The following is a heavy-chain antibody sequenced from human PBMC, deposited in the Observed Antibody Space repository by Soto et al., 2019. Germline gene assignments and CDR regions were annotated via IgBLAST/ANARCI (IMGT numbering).Heavy chain of an antibody. CDR2: INHSGST. CDR3: AREGRVPWWRQGFDP. Sequence: QVQLQQWGAGLLKPSETLSLTCAVYGGSFSGYYWSWIRQPPGKGLEWIGEINHSGSTTYNPSLKSRVTISVDTSKHQSSLELRSVTAADTAVYYCAREGRVPWWRQGFDPWGQGTLVTVSS. CDR1: GGSFSGYY. J-gene: IGHJ5*02. D-gene: IGHD2-15*01. V-gene: IGHV4-34*01.